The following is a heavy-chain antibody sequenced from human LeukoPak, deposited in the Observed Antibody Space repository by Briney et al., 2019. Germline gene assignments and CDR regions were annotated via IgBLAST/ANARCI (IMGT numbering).Heavy chain of an antibody. CDR2: IYYSGST. CDR1: GGSISSSSYY. CDR3: ARPFTYSSGWYYFDY. Sequence: SETLSLTCTVSGGSISSSSYYWGWIRQPPGKGLEWIGSIYYSGSTYYNPSLKSRVTISVDTSKNQFSLKLSSVTAADTAVYYCARPFTYSSGWYYFDYWGQGTLVTVSS. D-gene: IGHD6-19*01. J-gene: IGHJ4*02. V-gene: IGHV4-39*01.